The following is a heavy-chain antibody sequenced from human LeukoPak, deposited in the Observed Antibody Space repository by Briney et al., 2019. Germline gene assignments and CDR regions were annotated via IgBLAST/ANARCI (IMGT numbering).Heavy chain of an antibody. CDR3: ARLNGCSGGSCYLGWFDP. D-gene: IGHD2-15*01. CDR2: IYYSGST. CDR1: GGSISSYC. V-gene: IGHV4-59*08. J-gene: IGHJ5*02. Sequence: SETLSLTCTVSGGSISSYCWSWIRQPPGKGLEWIGYIYYSGSTNYNPSLKSRVTISVDTSKNQFSLKLSSVIAADTAVYYCARLNGCSGGSCYLGWFDPWGQGTLVTVSS.